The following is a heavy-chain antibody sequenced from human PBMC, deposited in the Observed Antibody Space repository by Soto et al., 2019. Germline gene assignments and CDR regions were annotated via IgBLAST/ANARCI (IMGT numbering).Heavy chain of an antibody. D-gene: IGHD3-9*01. CDR2: IYYRGKT. Sequence: SETLSLTCTVSGGSISSYYWSWIRQPPGKGLEWIGYIYYRGKTNYNPSLKSRVTISLDTSKNQFSLKLSSVTAADTAVYYCARHPGYYDILTGYSTYYFDYWGQGILVTVSS. V-gene: IGHV4-59*08. J-gene: IGHJ4*02. CDR3: ARHPGYYDILTGYSTYYFDY. CDR1: GGSISSYY.